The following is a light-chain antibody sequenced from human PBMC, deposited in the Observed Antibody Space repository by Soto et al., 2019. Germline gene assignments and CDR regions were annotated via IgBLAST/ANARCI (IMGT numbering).Light chain of an antibody. Sequence: EIVMPQSPATLSVSPGESATLSCRASESVSSNLAWYQLKPGQAPRVLIYGASTRATGIPARFSGSGSGTEFTLTINSLQSEDFAVYYCQQYKNWFGSVGQGTKVDIK. CDR2: GAS. V-gene: IGKV3-15*01. CDR1: ESVSSN. CDR3: QQYKNWFGS. J-gene: IGKJ1*01.